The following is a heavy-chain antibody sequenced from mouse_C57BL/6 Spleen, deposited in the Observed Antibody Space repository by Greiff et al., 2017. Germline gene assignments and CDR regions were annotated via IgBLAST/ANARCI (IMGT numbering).Heavy chain of an antibody. CDR1: GFTFSDYG. CDR3: ARSYYGLYAMDY. D-gene: IGHD2-1*01. CDR2: VSIGSSSS. V-gene: IGHV5-17*01. Sequence: EVKLVESGGGLVKPGGSLKLSCAASGFTFSDYGMHWVRQAPEKGLEWVAYVSIGSSSSYYADTVKGRFTISRDNAKNTLFLQMTSLRAEDAAMYDCARSYYGLYAMDYWGQGTTVTVSS. J-gene: IGHJ4*01.